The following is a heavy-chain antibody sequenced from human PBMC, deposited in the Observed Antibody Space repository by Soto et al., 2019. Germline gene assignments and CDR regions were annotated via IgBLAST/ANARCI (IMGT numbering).Heavy chain of an antibody. V-gene: IGHV4-4*02. CDR1: GGSISSSHW. Sequence: QVQLQESGPGLVKPSGTLSLTCAVSGGSISSSHWWRWVRQPPGKGLEWIGEIYHSGTTNYNPSLKSRLNISIDKSKNQISLILSSVTAADTAVYYCARGPDLGWDWGQGTLVTVSS. CDR2: IYHSGTT. D-gene: IGHD2-21*01. J-gene: IGHJ4*02. CDR3: ARGPDLGWD.